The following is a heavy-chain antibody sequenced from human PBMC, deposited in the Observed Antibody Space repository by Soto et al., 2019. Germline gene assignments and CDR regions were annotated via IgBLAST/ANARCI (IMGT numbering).Heavy chain of an antibody. J-gene: IGHJ6*02. D-gene: IGHD2-2*02. CDR1: GGYISSGGNY. V-gene: IGHV4-31*03. Sequence: LSLTCSVSGGYISSGGNYWSWIRQHPGKGLEWIGFIYYTGHTKYNAALKSRASISGDMSENQFSLTLSSVTAADTAVYYCARGRYCSSTSCYTVFWNHYYYGMDVWGQGTTVTVSS. CDR2: IYYTGHT. CDR3: ARGRYCSSTSCYTVFWNHYYYGMDV.